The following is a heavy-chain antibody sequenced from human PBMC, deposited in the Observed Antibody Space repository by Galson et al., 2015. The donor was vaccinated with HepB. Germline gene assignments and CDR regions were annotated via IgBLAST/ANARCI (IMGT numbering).Heavy chain of an antibody. J-gene: IGHJ6*03. V-gene: IGHV1-2*06. CDR2: INPNSGGT. CDR3: ARAPGGYCSSTSCYADYMDV. Sequence: SVKVSCKASGYTFTGYYMHWVRQAPGQGLEWMGRINPNSGGTNYAQKFQGRVTMTRDTSISTAYMELSRLRSDDTAVYYCARAPGGYCSSTSCYADYMDVWGKGTTVTVSS. D-gene: IGHD2-2*01. CDR1: GYTFTGYY.